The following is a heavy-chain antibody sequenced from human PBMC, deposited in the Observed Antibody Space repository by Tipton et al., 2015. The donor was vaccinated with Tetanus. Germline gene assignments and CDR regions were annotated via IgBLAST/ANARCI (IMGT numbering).Heavy chain of an antibody. V-gene: IGHV1-8*01. Sequence: QLVQSGAEVKKPGASVKVSCKASGYTFTSYDINWVRQATGQGLEWMGWMNPNSGNTGYAQKFQGRVTMTGNTSISTAYMELSSLRSEDAAVYYCARFPYSSSSSGYWGQGTLVPVSS. CDR1: GYTFTSYD. D-gene: IGHD6-6*01. J-gene: IGHJ4*02. CDR2: MNPNSGNT. CDR3: ARFPYSSSSSGY.